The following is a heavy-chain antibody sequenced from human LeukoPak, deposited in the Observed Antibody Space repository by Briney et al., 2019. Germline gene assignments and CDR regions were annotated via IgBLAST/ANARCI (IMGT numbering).Heavy chain of an antibody. CDR1: GFTFSSYA. J-gene: IGHJ4*02. V-gene: IGHV3-23*01. CDR3: AILPRRGYCSSTSCYAVDY. Sequence: GGSLRLSCAASGFTFSSYAMSWVRQAPGKGLEWVSAIIGSGVSTYYADSVKGRFTISRDNSTNTLYLQMNSLRAEDTAVYYCAILPRRGYCSSTSCYAVDYWGQGTLVTVSS. D-gene: IGHD2-2*01. CDR2: IIGSGVST.